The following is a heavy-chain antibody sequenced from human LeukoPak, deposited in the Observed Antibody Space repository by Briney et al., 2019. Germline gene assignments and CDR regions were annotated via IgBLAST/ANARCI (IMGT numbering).Heavy chain of an antibody. CDR2: LNSNGGT. J-gene: IGHJ5*02. D-gene: IGHD3-10*01. V-gene: IGHV4-59*01. Sequence: SQTLSLTCTVSGGSISGDFWSWVRQPPGKGLEYIGYLNSNGGTNKNPSLQSRVTMSIDTSKNLFSLRLTSVTAADTAIYYCGRLMYFGEVSIDTWGRGTLVTVSS. CDR3: GRLMYFGEVSIDT. CDR1: GGSISGDF.